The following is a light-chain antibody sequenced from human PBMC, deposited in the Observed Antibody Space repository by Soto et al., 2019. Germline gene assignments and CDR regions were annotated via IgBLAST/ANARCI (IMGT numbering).Light chain of an antibody. V-gene: IGLV4-69*01. J-gene: IGLJ3*02. Sequence: QLVLTQSPSASASLGASVKLTCTLSSGYSTYGIAWHQQQPEKGTRFLMKLNSDGSHNKGDGIPDRFSGSSSGAERYLTISSLQLEDEADYYCQTWGTGIWVFGGGTKLTDL. CDR2: LNSDGSH. CDR1: SGYSTYG. CDR3: QTWGTGIWV.